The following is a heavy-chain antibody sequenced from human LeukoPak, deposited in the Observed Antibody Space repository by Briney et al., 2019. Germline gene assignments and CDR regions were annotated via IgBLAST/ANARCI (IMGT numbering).Heavy chain of an antibody. CDR1: GGSITSGTYF. V-gene: IGHV4-39*07. Sequence: SETLSLTCSVSGGSITSGTYFWGWIRQAPGKGLEWIATISDGGDTYYNPSLKSRGFISIDTSKNQFSLKLSSVTAADTAVYYCAREEQENFDYWGQGTLVTVSS. J-gene: IGHJ4*02. CDR3: AREEQENFDY. CDR2: ISDGGDT. D-gene: IGHD1-26*01.